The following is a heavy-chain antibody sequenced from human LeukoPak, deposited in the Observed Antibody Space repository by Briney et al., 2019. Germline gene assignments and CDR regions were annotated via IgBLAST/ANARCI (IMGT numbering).Heavy chain of an antibody. J-gene: IGHJ4*02. CDR3: ARGRQDKITMVRGVIMAYYFDY. CDR2: IYTSGST. D-gene: IGHD3-10*01. CDR1: GGSISSYY. V-gene: IGHV4-4*07. Sequence: SETLSLTCTVSGGSISSYYWSWIRQPAGKGLEWIGRIYTSGSTNYNPSLKSRVTMSVDTSKNQFSLKLSSVTAADTAVYYCARGRQDKITMVRGVIMAYYFDYWGQGTLVTVSS.